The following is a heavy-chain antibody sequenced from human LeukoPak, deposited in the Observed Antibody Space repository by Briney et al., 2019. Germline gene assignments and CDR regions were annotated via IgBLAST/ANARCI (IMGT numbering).Heavy chain of an antibody. Sequence: ASVKVSCKASGYTFTSYYMHWVRQAPGQGLEWMGIINPSGGSTSYAQKFQGRVTITADKSTSTAYMELSSLRSEDTAVYYCAREGIATVTRFFDYWGQGTLVTVSS. D-gene: IGHD4-17*01. CDR1: GYTFTSYY. J-gene: IGHJ4*02. CDR2: INPSGGST. V-gene: IGHV1-46*01. CDR3: AREGIATVTRFFDY.